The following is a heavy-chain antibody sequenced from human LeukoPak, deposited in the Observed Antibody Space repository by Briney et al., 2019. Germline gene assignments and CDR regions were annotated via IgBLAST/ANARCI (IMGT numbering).Heavy chain of an antibody. V-gene: IGHV3-74*01. CDR1: GFTLSSYW. Sequence: PGGSLRLSCAASGFTLSSYWMHWVRQAPGKGLVWVSRIDNDGSGTSYADSVKGRFTISRDNAKNRLYVQMNSLRAEDTAVYYCATGSGLWSPDYWGQGTLVTVSS. D-gene: IGHD5-18*01. CDR2: IDNDGSGT. CDR3: ATGSGLWSPDY. J-gene: IGHJ4*02.